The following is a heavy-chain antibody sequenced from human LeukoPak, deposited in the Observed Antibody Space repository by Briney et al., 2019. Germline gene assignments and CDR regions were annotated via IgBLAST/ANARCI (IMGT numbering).Heavy chain of an antibody. CDR2: IYPGDSDT. CDR1: GYTFSSYW. D-gene: IGHD3-3*01. CDR3: ARQNDFRLDY. J-gene: IGHJ4*02. V-gene: IGHV5-51*01. Sequence: GASLKISCKGSGYTFSSYWIGWVRQLPGKGLEWMGIIYPGDSDTRYSPSLQGQVTISVDTSIGTAYLQWSSLKASDTAIYYCARQNDFRLDYWGQGTLVTVSS.